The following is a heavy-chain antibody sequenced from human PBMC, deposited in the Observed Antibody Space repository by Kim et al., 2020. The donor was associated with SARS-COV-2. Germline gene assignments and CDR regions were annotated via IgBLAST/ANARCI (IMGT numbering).Heavy chain of an antibody. CDR2: ISYDGSNK. CDR3: ARDWVDYGGNSGY. CDR1: GFTFSSYA. J-gene: IGHJ4*02. Sequence: GGSLRLSCAASGFTFSSYAMHWVRQAPGKGLEWVAVISYDGSNKYYADSVKGRFTISRDNSKNTLYLQMNSLRAEDTAVYYCARDWVDYGGNSGYWGQGTLVTVSS. D-gene: IGHD4-17*01. V-gene: IGHV3-30*04.